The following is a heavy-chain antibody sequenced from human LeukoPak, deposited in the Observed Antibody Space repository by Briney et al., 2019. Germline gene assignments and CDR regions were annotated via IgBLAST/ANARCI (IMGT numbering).Heavy chain of an antibody. CDR3: STSKKTSDVLTGLYYQYYYYMDV. J-gene: IGHJ6*03. V-gene: IGHV4-59*01. D-gene: IGHD3-9*01. Sequence: SETLSLTCTVSGGSISSYYWSWIRQPPGKGLEWIGYIYYSGSTNYNLSLKSRVTISVDTSKNQFSLKLSSVTAADTAVYYCSTSKKTSDVLTGLYYQYYYYMDVWGTGTTVTVSS. CDR1: GGSISSYY. CDR2: IYYSGST.